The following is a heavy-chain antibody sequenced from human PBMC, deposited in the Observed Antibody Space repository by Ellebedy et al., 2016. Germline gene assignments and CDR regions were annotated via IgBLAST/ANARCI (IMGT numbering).Heavy chain of an antibody. CDR1: GFTFSSYG. CDR2: IWYDGSNK. D-gene: IGHD1-26*01. Sequence: GESLKISCAASGFTFSSYGMHWVRQAPGKGLEWVAVIWYDGSNKYYADSVKGRFTISRDNSKNTLYLQMNSLRAEDTSVYYCARGSDLVGATIDYWGQGNLVIVSA. V-gene: IGHV3-33*01. J-gene: IGHJ4*02. CDR3: ARGSDLVGATIDY.